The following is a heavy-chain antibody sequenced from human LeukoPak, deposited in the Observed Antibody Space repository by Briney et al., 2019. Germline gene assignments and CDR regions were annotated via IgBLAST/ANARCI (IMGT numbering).Heavy chain of an antibody. CDR2: IKHSGST. V-gene: IGHV4-34*01. J-gene: IGHJ4*02. CDR1: GGSFSGYY. D-gene: IGHD6-19*01. CDR3: ARGGAREWLVLGF. Sequence: SETLSLTCAVYGGSFSGYYWSWIRQPPGKGLEWIGEIKHSGSTNYNPSLKSRVTISVDTSKNQFSLKLSSVTAADTAVCYCARGGAREWLVLGFWGQGTLVTVSS.